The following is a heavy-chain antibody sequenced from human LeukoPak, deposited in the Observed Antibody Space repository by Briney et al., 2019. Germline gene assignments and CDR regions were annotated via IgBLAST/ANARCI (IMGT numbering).Heavy chain of an antibody. CDR2: IYPGDSAT. Sequence: GESLKISCKGSGYSFTTYWIGWVRQMPGKGLEWVGIIYPGDSATRYSPSFQGQVTISADKPISTAYLQWSSLKDSDTAMYYCARGWHNYYYGMDVWGQGTTVTVSS. CDR3: ARGWHNYYYGMDV. V-gene: IGHV5-51*04. CDR1: GYSFTTYW. J-gene: IGHJ6*02. D-gene: IGHD2-15*01.